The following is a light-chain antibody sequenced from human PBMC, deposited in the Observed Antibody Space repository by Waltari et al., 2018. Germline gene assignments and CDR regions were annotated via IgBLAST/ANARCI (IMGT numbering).Light chain of an antibody. V-gene: IGKV3-15*01. CDR1: QSISTN. Sequence: IVMTQSPATLSVSPGERATLSCRASQSISTNLAWFQEKPGQAPRLLIYGASTRATGVPARFSGSGSGTYFTLVISSLRSEDFAVYYCQQYYTTPLTFGGGTKVEIK. CDR2: GAS. J-gene: IGKJ4*01. CDR3: QQYYTTPLT.